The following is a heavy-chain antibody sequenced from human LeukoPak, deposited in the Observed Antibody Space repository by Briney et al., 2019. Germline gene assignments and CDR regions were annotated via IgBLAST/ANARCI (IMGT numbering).Heavy chain of an antibody. Sequence: ASVKVSCKASGYTFTGYYMHWVRQAPGQGLEWMGRINPNSGGTNYAQKFQCRVTMTRDTSISTAYMELSRLRSDDTAVYYCARGRRVYDILTGYPATWGQGTLVTVSS. J-gene: IGHJ5*02. D-gene: IGHD3-9*01. CDR2: INPNSGGT. CDR3: ARGRRVYDILTGYPAT. CDR1: GYTFTGYY. V-gene: IGHV1-2*06.